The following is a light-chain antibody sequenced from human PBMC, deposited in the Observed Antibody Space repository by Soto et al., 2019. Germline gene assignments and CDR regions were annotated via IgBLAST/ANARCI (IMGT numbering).Light chain of an antibody. J-gene: IGLJ1*01. V-gene: IGLV2-8*01. CDR3: RSNAGSNNRYV. CDR1: SSDVGGYNF. CDR2: EVS. Sequence: QSALTQPPSASGSPGQSVTISCTGTSSDVGGYNFVSWYQQHPGKAPKLMIYEVSKRPSGVPDRFSGSKSGTTASLTVSGLQAEDEADYYCRSNAGSNNRYVFGTGTKLTVL.